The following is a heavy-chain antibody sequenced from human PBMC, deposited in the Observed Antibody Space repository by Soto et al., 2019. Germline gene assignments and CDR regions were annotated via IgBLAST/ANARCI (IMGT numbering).Heavy chain of an antibody. Sequence: SETLSLTCAVSGASISSDNRWTWVRRPPGEGLEWIGEISQSGTTKYNPSLASRVTISVDKSKNQFSLRLTSMTAADTAVYYCAKKVPAALRLYYFFGLGVWGQGTTV. CDR2: ISQSGTT. V-gene: IGHV4-4*02. CDR1: GASISSDNR. J-gene: IGHJ6*02. D-gene: IGHD2-15*01. CDR3: AKKVPAALRLYYFFGLGV.